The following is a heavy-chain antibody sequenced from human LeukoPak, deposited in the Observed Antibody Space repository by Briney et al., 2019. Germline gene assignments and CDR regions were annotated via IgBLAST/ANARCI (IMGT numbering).Heavy chain of an antibody. CDR2: ISGSGGST. J-gene: IGHJ5*02. V-gene: IGHV3-23*01. Sequence: GGSLRLSCAASGFTFSSYAMSWVRQAPGKGLEWVSAISGSGGSTYYADSAKGRFTISRDNSKNTLYLQMNSLRAEDTAVYYCAKSPMYSSGWYGTWGQGTLVTVSS. D-gene: IGHD6-19*01. CDR3: AKSPMYSSGWYGT. CDR1: GFTFSSYA.